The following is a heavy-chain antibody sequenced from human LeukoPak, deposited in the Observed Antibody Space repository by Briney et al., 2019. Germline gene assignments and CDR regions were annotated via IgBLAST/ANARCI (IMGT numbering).Heavy chain of an antibody. D-gene: IGHD3-10*01. V-gene: IGHV3-30*02. CDR2: IRYDGSNT. Sequence: TGGSLRLSCATSGFSFSSYGIHWVRQAPGKGLQWVAFIRYDGSNTYYADSVKGRFTISRDNSKSTVYLQMNSLRVEDAAVYYCSKDLTSDFGGDLDPWGQGTLVTVSS. CDR3: SKDLTSDFGGDLDP. CDR1: GFSFSSYG. J-gene: IGHJ5*02.